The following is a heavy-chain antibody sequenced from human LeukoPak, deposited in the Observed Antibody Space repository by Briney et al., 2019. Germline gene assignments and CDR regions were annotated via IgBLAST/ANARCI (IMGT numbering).Heavy chain of an antibody. Sequence: GESLKISFKGSGYRFTSYWIGWVRPMPGKGLAWMGIIYSGDSDTRYSPSFQGQVTISADKSISTAYLQWSSLKASDTAMYYCARVDPGVGAASGGAFDIWGQGTMVTVSS. D-gene: IGHD1-26*01. V-gene: IGHV5-51*01. CDR1: GYRFTSYW. CDR3: ARVDPGVGAASGGAFDI. J-gene: IGHJ3*02. CDR2: IYSGDSDT.